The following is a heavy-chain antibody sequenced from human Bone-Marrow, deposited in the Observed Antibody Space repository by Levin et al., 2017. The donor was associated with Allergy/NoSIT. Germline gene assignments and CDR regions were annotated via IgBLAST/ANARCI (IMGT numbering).Heavy chain of an antibody. CDR3: LGGVAASGSGDS. Sequence: SETLSLTCTVSGGSISSGGYYWSWIRHLPGKGLEWVGYIYYSGDTYYSPSLRGRVTVSRDTSTNQFSLRLNSVTAAVTAVYYCLGGVAASGSGDSWGQGILVTVSS. CDR1: GGSISSGGYY. V-gene: IGHV4-31*03. D-gene: IGHD6-13*01. CDR2: IYYSGDT. J-gene: IGHJ5*01.